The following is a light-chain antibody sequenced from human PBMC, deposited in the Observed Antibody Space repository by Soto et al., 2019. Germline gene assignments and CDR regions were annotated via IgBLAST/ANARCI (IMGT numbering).Light chain of an antibody. CDR1: QSISNH. CDR2: AAS. Sequence: TSSLSASVEDRVIITCRASQSISNHLNWYQQKPGKAPKLLIFAASSLQSGVPSRFSGSRSGPDFTLTISSLQPEDCATYYSEQSYSSPPTFGQGTMADI. J-gene: IGKJ1*01. V-gene: IGKV1-39*01. CDR3: EQSYSSPPT.